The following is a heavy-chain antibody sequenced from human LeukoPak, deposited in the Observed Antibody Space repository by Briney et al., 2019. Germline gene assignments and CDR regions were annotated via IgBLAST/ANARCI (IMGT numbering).Heavy chain of an antibody. CDR1: GFTFSSYW. CDR3: TTGLYCSSTSCSYYYYYMDV. CDR2: IKSKTDGGTT. Sequence: PGGSLRLSCAASGFTFSSYWMSWVRQAPGKGLEWVGRIKSKTDGGTTDYAAPVKGRFTISRDDSKNTLYLQMNSLKTEDTAVYYCTTGLYCSSTSCSYYYYYMDVWGKGTTVTVSS. V-gene: IGHV3-15*01. J-gene: IGHJ6*03. D-gene: IGHD2-2*01.